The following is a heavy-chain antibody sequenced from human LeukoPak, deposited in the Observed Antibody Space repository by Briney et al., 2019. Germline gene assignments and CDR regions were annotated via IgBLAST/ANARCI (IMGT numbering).Heavy chain of an antibody. CDR1: GFTFSSYA. CDR2: ISSNGGST. Sequence: GGYLRLSCAASGFTFSSYAMHWVRQAPGKGLEYVSAISSNGGSTYYANSVKGRFTISRDNSKNTLYLQMGSLRAEDMAVYYCASGKAASYYYYYMDVWGKGTTVTVSS. D-gene: IGHD2-15*01. J-gene: IGHJ6*03. CDR3: ASGKAASYYYYYMDV. V-gene: IGHV3-64*01.